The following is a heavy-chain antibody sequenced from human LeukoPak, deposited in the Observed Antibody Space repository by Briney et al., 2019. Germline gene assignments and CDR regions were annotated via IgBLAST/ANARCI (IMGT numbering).Heavy chain of an antibody. CDR3: ARAYYYHSSGYYSSNDASDI. J-gene: IGHJ3*02. V-gene: IGHV3-21*01. D-gene: IGHD3-22*01. CDR2: ISSSSSYI. CDR1: GFTFSSYS. Sequence: GGSLRLSRAASGFTFSSYSMNWVRQAPGKGLEWVSSISSSSSYIYYADSVKGRFTISRDNAKNSLYLQMNSLRAEDTAVYYCARAYYYHSSGYYSSNDASDIWGQGTMVTVSS.